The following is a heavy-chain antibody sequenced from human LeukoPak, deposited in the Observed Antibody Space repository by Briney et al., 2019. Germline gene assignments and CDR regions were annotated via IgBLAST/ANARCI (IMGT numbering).Heavy chain of an antibody. CDR1: GFTFSSCG. D-gene: IGHD6-19*01. CDR3: ARDRIAVAGTGLFDY. V-gene: IGHV3-33*01. J-gene: IGHJ4*02. Sequence: AGGSLRLSCAASGFTFSSCGMHWVRQAPGKGLEWVAVIWYDGSNKYYADSVKGRFTISRDNSKNTLYLQMNSLRAEDTAVYYCARDRIAVAGTGLFDYWGQGTLVTVSS. CDR2: IWYDGSNK.